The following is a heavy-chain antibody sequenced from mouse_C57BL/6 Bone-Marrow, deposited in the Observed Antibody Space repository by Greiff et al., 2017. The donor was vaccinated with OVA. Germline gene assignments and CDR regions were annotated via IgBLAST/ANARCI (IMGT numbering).Heavy chain of an antibody. CDR3: ARSGDGYYEEYAMDY. D-gene: IGHD2-3*01. V-gene: IGHV1-55*01. CDR2: IYPGSGST. Sequence: QVHVKQSGAELVKPGASVKMSCKASGYTFTSYWITWVKQRPGQGLEWIGDIYPGSGSTNYNEKFKSKATLTVDTSSSTAYMQLSSLTSEDSAVYYCARSGDGYYEEYAMDYWGQGTSVTVSS. CDR1: GYTFTSYW. J-gene: IGHJ4*01.